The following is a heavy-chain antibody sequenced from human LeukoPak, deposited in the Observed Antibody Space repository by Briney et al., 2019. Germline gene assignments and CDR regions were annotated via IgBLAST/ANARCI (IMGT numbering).Heavy chain of an antibody. J-gene: IGHJ6*03. V-gene: IGHV1-8*03. D-gene: IGHD6-13*01. Sequence: GASVKVSCKASGYTFTSYDINWVRQATGQGLEWMGWMNPNSGNTGYAQKFQGRVTITRNTSISTAYMELSGLRSEDTAVYYCARERVGSSSWYPTPSYYYYMDVWGKGTTVTVSS. CDR3: ARERVGSSSWYPTPSYYYYMDV. CDR1: GYTFTSYD. CDR2: MNPNSGNT.